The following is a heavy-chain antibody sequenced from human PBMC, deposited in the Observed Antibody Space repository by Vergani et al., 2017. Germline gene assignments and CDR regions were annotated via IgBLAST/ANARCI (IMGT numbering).Heavy chain of an antibody. V-gene: IGHV1-2*02. Sequence: QVQLVQSGAEVKKPGASVKVSCKASGYTFTGYYMHWVRQAPGQGLEWMGWINPNSGGTNYAQKFQSRVTITADESTSTAYMELSSLRSEDTAVYYCVIAVAGTFDYWGQGTLVTVSS. CDR2: INPNSGGT. CDR1: GYTFTGYY. J-gene: IGHJ4*02. D-gene: IGHD6-19*01. CDR3: VIAVAGTFDY.